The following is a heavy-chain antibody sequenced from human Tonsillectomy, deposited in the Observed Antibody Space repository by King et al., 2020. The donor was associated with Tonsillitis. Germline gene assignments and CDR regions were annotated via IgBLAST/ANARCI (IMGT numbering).Heavy chain of an antibody. CDR3: AKARYSAGRYHFDY. Sequence: VQLVESGGDLVQPGGSLRLSCAASGFAFGTYAMSWVRQAPGKGLEWVSTNIGSSGSTFHANSVKGRFSISRDNSEKKLFLQMNNLRAVDTAVYYCAKARYSAGRYHFDYWGQGTLVTVSS. V-gene: IGHV3-23*04. CDR2: NIGSSGST. D-gene: IGHD5-12*01. J-gene: IGHJ4*02. CDR1: GFAFGTYA.